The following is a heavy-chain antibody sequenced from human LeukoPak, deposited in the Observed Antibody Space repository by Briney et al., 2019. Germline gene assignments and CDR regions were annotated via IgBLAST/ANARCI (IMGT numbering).Heavy chain of an antibody. Sequence: SETLSLTCTVSGAPTSAYYWSWIRQPPGKGLERIGYSYSGGNANYNPSLKSRVTISIDTSENQFSLRLTSVTAADTAIYFCAHSKRGGGYYINAFAVWGQGALVTISS. CDR2: SYSGGNA. CDR3: AHSKRGGGYYINAFAV. J-gene: IGHJ3*01. D-gene: IGHD1-26*01. V-gene: IGHV4-59*01. CDR1: GAPTSAYY.